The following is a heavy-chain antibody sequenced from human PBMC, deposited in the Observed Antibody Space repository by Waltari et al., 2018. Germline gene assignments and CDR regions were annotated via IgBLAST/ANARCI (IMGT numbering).Heavy chain of an antibody. Sequence: QVQLVQSGAEVKKPGSSVKVSCKASGGTFSSYAISWVRQAPGQGLEWMGGIIPIFGTANYEQKFQGRVTITADKSTSKAYMELNSRRAEDTAVYYCAKDLRPAYCGGDCSRPGGGDAFDIWGQGTMVTVSS. D-gene: IGHD2-21*01. J-gene: IGHJ3*02. V-gene: IGHV1-69*14. CDR1: GGTFSSYA. CDR2: IIPIFGTA. CDR3: AKDLRPAYCGGDCSRPGGGDAFDI.